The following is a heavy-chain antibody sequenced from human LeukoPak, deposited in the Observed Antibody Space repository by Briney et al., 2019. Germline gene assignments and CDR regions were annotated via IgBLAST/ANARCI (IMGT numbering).Heavy chain of an antibody. J-gene: IGHJ4*02. CDR1: GYTFTSYG. CDR3: ARVYYYYDSSGFVDY. CDR2: ISAYNGNT. V-gene: IGHV1-18*01. Sequence: ASVKVPCKASGYTFTSYGISWVRQAPGQGLEWMGWISAYNGNTNYAQKLQGRVTMTTDTSTSTAYMELRSLRSDDTAVYYCARVYYYYDSSGFVDYWGQGTLVTASS. D-gene: IGHD3-22*01.